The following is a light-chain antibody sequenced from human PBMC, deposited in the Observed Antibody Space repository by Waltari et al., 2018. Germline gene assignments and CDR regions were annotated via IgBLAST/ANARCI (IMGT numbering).Light chain of an antibody. CDR1: QSISSW. Sequence: IQMTQSPSTLSASVGDRVTITCRASQSISSWLAWYQQKPGKAPKLLIYKASSLESGVPSRFSGSGSGTEFTLTISSLQPDDFATYYCQQYNSVSMYTFGQGTKLEIK. V-gene: IGKV1-5*03. CDR2: KAS. CDR3: QQYNSVSMYT. J-gene: IGKJ2*01.